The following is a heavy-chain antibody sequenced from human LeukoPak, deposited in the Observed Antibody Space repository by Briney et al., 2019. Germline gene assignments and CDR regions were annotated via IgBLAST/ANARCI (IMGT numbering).Heavy chain of an antibody. D-gene: IGHD3-10*01. V-gene: IGHV1-46*01. J-gene: IGHJ6*02. CDR2: INPSGGST. CDR3: AREGRPVWFGELFYYYYGMDV. CDR1: GYTFTSYY. Sequence: ASVKVSCKASGYTFTSYYMHWVRQAPGQGLEWMGIINPSGGSTSYAQKFQGRVTMTRDTSMSTVYMELSSLRSEDTAVYYCAREGRPVWFGELFYYYYGMDVWGQGTTVTVSS.